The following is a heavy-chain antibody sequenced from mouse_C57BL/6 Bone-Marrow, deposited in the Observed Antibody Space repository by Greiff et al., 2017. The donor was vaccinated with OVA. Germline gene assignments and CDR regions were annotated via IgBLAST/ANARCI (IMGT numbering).Heavy chain of an antibody. Sequence: EVQLVESGGDLVKPGGSLKLSCAASGFTFSSYGMSWVRQTPDKRLEWVATISSGGSYTYYPDSVKGRFTISRDNAKNTLYLQMSSLKSEDTAMYYCAKERNCDLLFDYWGQGTTLTVSS. V-gene: IGHV5-6*01. CDR3: AKERNCDLLFDY. J-gene: IGHJ2*01. CDR1: GFTFSSYG. CDR2: ISSGGSYT. D-gene: IGHD4-1*01.